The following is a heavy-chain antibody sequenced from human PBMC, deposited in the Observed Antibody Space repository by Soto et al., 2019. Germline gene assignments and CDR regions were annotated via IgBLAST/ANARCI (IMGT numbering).Heavy chain of an antibody. J-gene: IGHJ4*02. D-gene: IGHD4-17*01. CDR3: ARAARYGDHHEKDY. CDR2: ISAYNGNT. Sequence: GASVKVSCKASGYTFTSYGISWVRQAPGQGLEWMGWISAYNGNTNYAQKLQGRVTMTTDTSTSTAYMELRNLRSDDTAVYYCARAARYGDHHEKDYWGQGTLVTVSS. V-gene: IGHV1-18*01. CDR1: GYTFTSYG.